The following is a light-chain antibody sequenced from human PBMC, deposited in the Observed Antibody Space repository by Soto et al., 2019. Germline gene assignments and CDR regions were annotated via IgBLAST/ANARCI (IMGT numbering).Light chain of an antibody. CDR1: QSVTSY. CDR2: DAS. CDR3: QQRGSWPMT. J-gene: IGKJ5*01. Sequence: LTQSPATLSSSLGERATLSCRASQSVTSYLAWYQQKPGQAPKLLIYDASNMATGIPARFSGSGSGTDFTLTVSSLEPEDFAVYFCQQRGSWPMTFGQGTRLEIK. V-gene: IGKV3-11*01.